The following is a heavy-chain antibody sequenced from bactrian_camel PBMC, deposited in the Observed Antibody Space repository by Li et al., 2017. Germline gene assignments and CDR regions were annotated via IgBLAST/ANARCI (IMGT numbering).Heavy chain of an antibody. Sequence: VQLVESGGGLVQPGGSLRLSCAAHGNTYTTCTWGWYRIAPGKDRELVAVINDSEEPSARYSDTVAGRFTISRDNAKNTVYLQLDSLKTEDMGMYYCATDLNPALYTDYTFGFWGQGTQVTVS. D-gene: IGHD4*01. CDR1: GNTYTTCT. CDR3: ATDLNPALYTDYTFGF. J-gene: IGHJ6*01. CDR2: INDSEEPSA. V-gene: IGHV3S53*01.